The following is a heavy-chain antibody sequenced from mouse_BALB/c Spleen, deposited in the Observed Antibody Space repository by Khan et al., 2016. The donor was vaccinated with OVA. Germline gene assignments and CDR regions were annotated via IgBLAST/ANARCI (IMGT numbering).Heavy chain of an antibody. D-gene: IGHD1-1*01. CDR1: GYTFTNYF. Sequence: QVQLQQPGAELVRPGASVKLSCKASGYTFTNYFINWVKQRPGQGLEWIGNIYPSDGYTTYNQKFKDTATLTVDKSSSTAYMHLNSPTSDDSAVYYCTRHGSSYDAMDYWGQGTSVTVSS. CDR3: TRHGSSYDAMDY. CDR2: IYPSDGYT. V-gene: IGHV1-69*02. J-gene: IGHJ4*01.